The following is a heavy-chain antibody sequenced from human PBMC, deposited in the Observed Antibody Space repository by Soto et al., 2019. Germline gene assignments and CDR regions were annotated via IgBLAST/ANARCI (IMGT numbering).Heavy chain of an antibody. CDR2: IGPASGDT. V-gene: IGHV1-2*02. D-gene: IGHD3-10*01. CDR3: GRGRSGQLVVFY. CDR1: GYTFTGHY. J-gene: IGHJ4*02. Sequence: ASVKVSFKASGYTFTGHYIHWVRQAPGQGPEWMGEIGPASGDTRYAQKFQGRVTMTRDTSITTVYTELNNLSPDDTAVYYCGRGRSGQLVVFYWGQGTPVTVSS.